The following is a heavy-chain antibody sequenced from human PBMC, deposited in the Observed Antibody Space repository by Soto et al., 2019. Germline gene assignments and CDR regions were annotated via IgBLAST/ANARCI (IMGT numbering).Heavy chain of an antibody. J-gene: IGHJ6*02. V-gene: IGHV4-39*01. CDR3: APLSLSLSGHYGIHV. Sequence: SETLSLTCSVSGYSVSSSDYYWAWIRQHPGKGLEWIGSVLYSALTYYNPSLKSRDTLCVDTSKNQFSVRLNSVTASDTAVYYCAPLSLSLSGHYGIHVWGQGTTVTVSS. CDR1: GYSVSSSDYY. D-gene: IGHD3-3*01. CDR2: VLYSALT.